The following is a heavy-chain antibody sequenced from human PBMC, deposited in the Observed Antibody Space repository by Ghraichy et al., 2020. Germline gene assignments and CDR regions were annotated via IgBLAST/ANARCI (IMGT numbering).Heavy chain of an antibody. CDR2: IYYSGST. CDR3: ARVRTMDGREFYDSSGYYYEFDY. V-gene: IGHV4-59*01. J-gene: IGHJ4*02. CDR1: GGSISSYY. D-gene: IGHD3-22*01. Sequence: SETLSLTCTVSGGSISSYYWSWIRQPPGKGLEWIGYIYYSGSTNYNPSLKSRVTISVDTSKNQFSLKLSSLTAADTAVYYCARVRTMDGREFYDSSGYYYEFDYWGQGTLVTVSS.